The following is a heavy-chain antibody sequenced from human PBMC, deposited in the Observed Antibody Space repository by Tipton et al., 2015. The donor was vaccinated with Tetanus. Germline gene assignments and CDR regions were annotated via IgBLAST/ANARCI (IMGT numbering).Heavy chain of an antibody. V-gene: IGHV4-34*01. Sequence: TLSLTCGVSDGSFNAYYWSWIRQTPGKGLEWIGEVNQSGSTKYNPSFNSRAAISVDTSKNQFSLKLNSVTAADTAVYYCARRGDYVFYYESSGYLWGAAFDIWGQGTMVSVSA. CDR1: DGSFNAYY. CDR3: ARRGDYVFYYESSGYLWGAAFDI. J-gene: IGHJ3*02. D-gene: IGHD3-22*01. CDR2: VNQSGST.